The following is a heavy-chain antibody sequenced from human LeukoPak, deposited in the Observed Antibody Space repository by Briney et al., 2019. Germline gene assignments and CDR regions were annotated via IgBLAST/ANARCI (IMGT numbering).Heavy chain of an antibody. V-gene: IGHV4-34*01. J-gene: IGHJ4*02. Sequence: SETLSLTCAVYGGSFSGYYWSWIRQPPGKGLEWIGEINHSGSTNYNPSLKSRVTISVDKSKNQFSLKLSSVTAADTAVYYCARALLRYFDWLAPPHYYFDYWGQGTLVTVSS. D-gene: IGHD3-9*01. CDR3: ARALLRYFDWLAPPHYYFDY. CDR2: INHSGST. CDR1: GGSFSGYY.